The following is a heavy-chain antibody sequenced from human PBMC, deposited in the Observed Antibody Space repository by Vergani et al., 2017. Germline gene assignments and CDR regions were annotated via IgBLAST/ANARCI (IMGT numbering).Heavy chain of an antibody. Sequence: QVQVVQSGAEVKKSGASVKVSCKTSGYTFSNYYMHWVRQAPGQGLEWMGIINPSGGHTNYAQKFQGRVTMTRDTSTSTVYMALSSLRSEDTAIYYCARGDYCILSGYRYWGQGTLVTVSA. CDR1: GYTFSNYY. CDR3: ARGDYCILSGYRY. J-gene: IGHJ4*02. D-gene: IGHD3-9*01. CDR2: INPSGGHT. V-gene: IGHV1-46*03.